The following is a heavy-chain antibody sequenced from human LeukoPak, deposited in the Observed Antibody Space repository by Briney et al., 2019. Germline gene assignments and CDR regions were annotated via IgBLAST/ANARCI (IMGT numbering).Heavy chain of an antibody. V-gene: IGHV3-30-3*01. CDR1: GFTFSNYA. CDR3: ARETAGGNYYFDY. Sequence: SGGSLRLSCAASGFTFSNYAMHWVRQAPGKGLEWVAVISHDGSNKYHADSVEGRFTISRDNSKNTLCLQMNSLRPEDTAVYYCARETAGGNYYFDYWGQGTLVTVSS. D-gene: IGHD6-13*01. J-gene: IGHJ4*02. CDR2: ISHDGSNK.